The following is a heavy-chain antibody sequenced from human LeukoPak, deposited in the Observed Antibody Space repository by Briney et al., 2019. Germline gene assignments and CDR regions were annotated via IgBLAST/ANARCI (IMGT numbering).Heavy chain of an antibody. V-gene: IGHV4-59*01. CDR1: GGSITNYY. CDR2: IYYSGST. CDR3: ARENRGVTKWFDP. D-gene: IGHD3-10*01. J-gene: IGHJ5*02. Sequence: SETLSLTCSVSGGSITNYYWSWIRQPPGKGLEWIGYIYYSGSTNYNPSLRSRVTISIDASKNQFSLKLSSVTAADTAVYYCARENRGVTKWFDPWGQGTLVTVSS.